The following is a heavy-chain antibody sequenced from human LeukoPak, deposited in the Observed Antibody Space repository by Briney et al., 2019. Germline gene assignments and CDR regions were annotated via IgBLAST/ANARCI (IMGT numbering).Heavy chain of an antibody. V-gene: IGHV3-69-1*01. CDR1: GFTFTDHP. CDR3: AEDRANWAIDD. D-gene: IGHD3-16*01. CDR2: IGGDGIA. J-gene: IGHJ4*02. Sequence: GGSLRLSCVASGFTFTDHPMNWVRQAPGKGLEWIPYIGGDGIAFYADSVKGRFTASKDDARKSMYLQMNSLRVEDTAVYYCAEDRANWAIDDWGQGILVTVSS.